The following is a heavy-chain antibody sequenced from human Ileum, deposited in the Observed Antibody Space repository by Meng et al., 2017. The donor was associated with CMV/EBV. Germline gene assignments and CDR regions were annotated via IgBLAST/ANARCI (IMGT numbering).Heavy chain of an antibody. CDR3: VREDIVVFDY. V-gene: IGHV3-7*01. J-gene: IGHJ4*02. CDR1: GFTFSNYW. D-gene: IGHD2-15*01. CDR2: IKQDESEK. Sequence: GESLKISCVASGFTFSNYWMSWVRQAPGKGLEWVANIKQDESEKYYVDSVKGRFAISRDNAESSLYLQMNSLRAEDTAVYYCVREDIVVFDYWGQGTLVTVSS.